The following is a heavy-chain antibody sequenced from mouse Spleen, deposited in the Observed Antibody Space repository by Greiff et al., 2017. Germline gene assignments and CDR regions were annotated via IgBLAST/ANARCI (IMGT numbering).Heavy chain of an antibody. CDR2: IDPSDSYT. J-gene: IGHJ1*03. V-gene: IGHV1-50*01. CDR1: GYTFTSYW. CDR3: ARKTLHYYGSSYGYFDV. Sequence: VQLQQPGAELVKPGASVKLSCKASGYTFTSYWMQWVKQRPGQGLEWIGEIDPSDSYTNYNQKFKGKATLTVDTSSSTAYMQLSSLTSEDSAVYYCARKTLHYYGSSYGYFDVWGTGTTVTVSS. D-gene: IGHD1-1*01.